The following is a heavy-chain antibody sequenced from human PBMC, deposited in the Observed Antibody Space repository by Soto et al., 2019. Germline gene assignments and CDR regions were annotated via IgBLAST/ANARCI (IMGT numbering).Heavy chain of an antibody. Sequence: ASVKVSCKASGYTFTGYYMHGVRQAPGQGLEWMGWINPNSGGTNYAQKFQGRVTMTRDTSISTAYMELSRLRSDDTAVYYCARGLVVVVAATRNWFDPWGQGTLVTV. CDR3: ARGLVVVVAATRNWFDP. V-gene: IGHV1-2*02. J-gene: IGHJ5*02. CDR1: GYTFTGYY. CDR2: INPNSGGT. D-gene: IGHD2-15*01.